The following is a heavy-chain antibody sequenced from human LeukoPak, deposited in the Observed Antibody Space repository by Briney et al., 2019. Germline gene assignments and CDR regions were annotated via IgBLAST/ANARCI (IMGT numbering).Heavy chain of an antibody. J-gene: IGHJ4*02. D-gene: IGHD3-3*01. CDR2: IWYDGSNK. CDR1: GFTFSSYG. Sequence: GGSLRLSCAASGFTFSSYGMHWVRQAPGKGLEWVAVIWYDGSNKYYADSVKGRFTISRDNSKNTLDLQMNSLRAEDTAVYYCTRDRSYDFWSGYSTPDYWGQGTLVTVSS. CDR3: TRDRSYDFWSGYSTPDY. V-gene: IGHV3-33*01.